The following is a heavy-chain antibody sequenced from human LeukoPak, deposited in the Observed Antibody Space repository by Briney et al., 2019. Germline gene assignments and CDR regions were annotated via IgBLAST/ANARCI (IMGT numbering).Heavy chain of an antibody. Sequence: SETLSLTCTVSGGSISSYYWSWIRQPPGKGLEWIGYIYYSGSTNYNPSLKSRVTISVDTSKNQFFLKLSSVTAADTAVYYCARRSRMTTIDAFDIWGQGTMVTVSP. CDR3: ARRSRMTTIDAFDI. V-gene: IGHV4-59*08. J-gene: IGHJ3*02. CDR1: GGSISSYY. CDR2: IYYSGST. D-gene: IGHD5-24*01.